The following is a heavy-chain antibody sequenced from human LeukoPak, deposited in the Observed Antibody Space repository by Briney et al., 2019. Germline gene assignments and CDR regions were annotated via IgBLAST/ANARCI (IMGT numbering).Heavy chain of an antibody. CDR1: GFTFSSYA. Sequence: GGSLRLSCSASGFTFSSYAMHWVRQAPGKGLEYVSAISSNGGSTYYADSVKGRFTISRDNSKNTLYLQMSSLRAEDTAVYYCARGGTSGSFSKKSGEIDYWGQGTLVTVSS. D-gene: IGHD3-10*01. CDR3: ARGGTSGSFSKKSGEIDY. J-gene: IGHJ4*02. V-gene: IGHV3-64D*09. CDR2: ISSNGGST.